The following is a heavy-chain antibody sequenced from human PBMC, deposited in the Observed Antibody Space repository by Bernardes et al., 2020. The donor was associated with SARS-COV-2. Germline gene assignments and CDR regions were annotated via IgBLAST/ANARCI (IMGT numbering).Heavy chain of an antibody. V-gene: IGHV4-30-2*01. J-gene: IGHJ4*02. CDR3: ARVKRLGYDSSGYHDF. Sequence: SETLSLTCAVSGGSVSSGGYSWSWIRQPPGMGLEWIGYIYYGGSPYSTPSLKSRVTILIDRSKNQFSLRLSSVTAADTAVYYCARVKRLGYDSSGYHDFWGQGTLVTVSA. D-gene: IGHD3-22*01. CDR1: GGSVSSGGYS. CDR2: IYYGGSP.